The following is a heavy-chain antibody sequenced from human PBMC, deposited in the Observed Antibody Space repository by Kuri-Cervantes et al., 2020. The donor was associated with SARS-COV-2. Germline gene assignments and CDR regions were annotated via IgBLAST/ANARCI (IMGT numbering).Heavy chain of an antibody. J-gene: IGHJ5*02. CDR1: GFAVSSNY. V-gene: IGHV3-23*01. D-gene: IGHD4-17*01. CDR2: ISGSGGST. Sequence: LSLTCAASGFAVSSNYMSWVRQAPGKGLEWVSAISGSGGSTYYADPVKGRFTISRDNSKNTLYLQMNSLRAEDTAAYYCARALNDYGMFDPWGQGTLVTVSS. CDR3: ARALNDYGMFDP.